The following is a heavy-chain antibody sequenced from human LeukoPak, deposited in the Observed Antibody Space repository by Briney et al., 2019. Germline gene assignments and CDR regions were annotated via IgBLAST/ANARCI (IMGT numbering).Heavy chain of an antibody. CDR2: IKQDGREK. V-gene: IGHV3-7*01. D-gene: IGHD6-13*01. CDR3: ASETPAAAGGRGDYYCMDV. J-gene: IGHJ6*02. CDR1: GFTFSSYW. Sequence: GGSLRLSCAASGFTFSSYWMSWVRQAPGQGREWGADIKQDGREKSSVDSVTGRFTISRDNAKHSPCLQMNRLRGAQTAGYYCASETPAAAGGRGDYYCMDVWGQGTTVTVSS.